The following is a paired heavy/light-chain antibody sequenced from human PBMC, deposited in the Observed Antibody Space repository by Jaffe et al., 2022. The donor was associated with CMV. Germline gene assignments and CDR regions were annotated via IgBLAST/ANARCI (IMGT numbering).Heavy chain of an antibody. D-gene: IGHD6-19*01. CDR1: GFTFSRYS. CDR2: ISSSSITTI. V-gene: IGHV3-48*02. J-gene: IGHJ4*02. CDR3: ASPGYSSAWYGVY. Sequence: DVQLVESGGGLVQPGGSLRLSCAASGFTFSRYSMNWVRQAPGKGLEWISYISSSSITTIYEADSVKGRFTISRDNAKNSLYLQMNSLRDEDTAVYYCASPGYSSAWYGVYWGQGTLVTVSS.
Light chain of an antibody. CDR2: DAS. CDR3: QQRGNWPPA. V-gene: IGKV3-11*01. J-gene: IGKJ1*01. CDR1: QSVSSY. Sequence: EIVLTQSPATLSLSPGERATLSCRASQSVSSYLVWYQQKPGQAPRLLIYDASNRATGIPARFSGSGSGTDFTLTISSLEPEDFAVYYCQQRGNWPPAFGQGTKVEIK.